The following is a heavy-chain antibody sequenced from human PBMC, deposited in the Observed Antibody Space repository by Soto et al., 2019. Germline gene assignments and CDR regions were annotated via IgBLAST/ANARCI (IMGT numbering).Heavy chain of an antibody. D-gene: IGHD2-2*01. CDR2: IIPISGTA. Sequence: QVQLVQSGAEVKKPGSSVKVSCKASGGTFSSYAISWVRQALDKGLDGLGGIIPISGTANYAQKFQGRVTITADESTSTAYMELSSLRSEDTAVYYCARSQGSSTSLEIYYYYYYGMDVWGQGTTVTVSS. CDR3: ARSQGSSTSLEIYYYYYYGMDV. J-gene: IGHJ6*02. CDR1: GGTFSSYA. V-gene: IGHV1-69*01.